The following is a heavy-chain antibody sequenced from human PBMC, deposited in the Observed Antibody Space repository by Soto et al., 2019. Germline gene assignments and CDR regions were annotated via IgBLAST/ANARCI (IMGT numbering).Heavy chain of an antibody. Sequence: SETLSLTCTVSGGSISSSSYYWGWIRQPPGKGLEWIGSIYYSGSTYYNPSLKSRVTISVDTSKNQFSLKLSSVTAADTAVYYCARRLYYDSSGFEGGGMDVWGQGTLVTVSS. V-gene: IGHV4-39*01. J-gene: IGHJ6*02. CDR1: GGSISSSSYY. CDR3: ARRLYYDSSGFEGGGMDV. CDR2: IYYSGST. D-gene: IGHD3-22*01.